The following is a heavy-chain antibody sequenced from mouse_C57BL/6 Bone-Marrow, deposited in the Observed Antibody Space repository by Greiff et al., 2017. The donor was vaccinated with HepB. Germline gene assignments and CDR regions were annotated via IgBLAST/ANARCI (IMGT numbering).Heavy chain of an antibody. CDR1: GFTLSDYG. Sequence: EVQVVESGGGLVKPGGSLKLSCAASGFTLSDYGMHWVRQAPEKGLEWVAYISSGSSTIYYADTVKGRFTISRDNAKNTLFLQMTSLRSEDTAMYYCAREGTAQVLAYWGQGTLVTVSA. J-gene: IGHJ3*01. CDR3: AREGTAQVLAY. V-gene: IGHV5-17*01. D-gene: IGHD3-2*02. CDR2: ISSGSSTI.